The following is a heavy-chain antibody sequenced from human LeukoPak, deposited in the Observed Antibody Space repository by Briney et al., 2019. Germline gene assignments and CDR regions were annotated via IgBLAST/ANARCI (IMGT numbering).Heavy chain of an antibody. J-gene: IGHJ4*02. V-gene: IGHV4-61*02. D-gene: IGHD3-22*01. CDR3: ARVTEYVIEDYFDY. CDR2: IYIRGST. CDR1: GGSISSGSYY. Sequence: SETLSLTCTVSGGSISSGSYYWSWLRQPAGKGLEWIGRIYIRGSTSYNPSLKSRVTISADTSKNQFSLKLSSVTAADTAVYYCARVTEYVIEDYFDYWGQGTLVTVSS.